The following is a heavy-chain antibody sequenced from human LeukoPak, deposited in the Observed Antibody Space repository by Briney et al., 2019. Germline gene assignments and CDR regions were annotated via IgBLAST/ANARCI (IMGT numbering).Heavy chain of an antibody. J-gene: IGHJ6*03. Sequence: ASVKVSCKAPGYTFTGYYMHWVRQAPGQGVEWMGRINPNSGGTNYAQKFQGRVTMTRDTSISTAYMELSRLRSDDTAVYYCARDTYYYDSSGYEVSYYMDVWGKGTTVTVSS. V-gene: IGHV1-2*06. CDR3: ARDTYYYDSSGYEVSYYMDV. CDR2: INPNSGGT. CDR1: GYTFTGYY. D-gene: IGHD3-22*01.